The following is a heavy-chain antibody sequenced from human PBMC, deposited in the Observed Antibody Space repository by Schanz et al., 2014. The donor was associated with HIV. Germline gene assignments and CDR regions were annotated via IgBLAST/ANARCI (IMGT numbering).Heavy chain of an antibody. J-gene: IGHJ4*02. V-gene: IGHV1-2*02. CDR1: GYTFTNYY. Sequence: QVQLVQSGAEVKKPGASVKVSCKASGYTFTNYYIHWVRQAPEQGLEWMGWINPKSGGTNYAQKFQGRVTMTRGTSINTAYMELSRLRSDDTAVYYCARDLRASSVASLDYWGQGTLVTVSS. D-gene: IGHD3-22*01. CDR3: ARDLRASSVASLDY. CDR2: INPKSGGT.